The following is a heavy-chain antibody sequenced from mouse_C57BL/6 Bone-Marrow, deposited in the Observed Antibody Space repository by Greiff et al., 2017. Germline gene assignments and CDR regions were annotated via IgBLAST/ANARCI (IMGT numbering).Heavy chain of an antibody. CDR3: TVITTVVATDYAMDY. J-gene: IGHJ4*01. V-gene: IGHV14-4*01. Sequence: VQLQQSGAKLVRPGASVKLSCTASGFNIKDDYMHWVKQRPEQGLEWIGWIDPENGDTEYASKFQGKATITADTSSNTAYLQLSSLTSEDTAVYYCTVITTVVATDYAMDYWGQGTSVTVSS. CDR2: IDPENGDT. D-gene: IGHD1-1*01. CDR1: GFNIKDDY.